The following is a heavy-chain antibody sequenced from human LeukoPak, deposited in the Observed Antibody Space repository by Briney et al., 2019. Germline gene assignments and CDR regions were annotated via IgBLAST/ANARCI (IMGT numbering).Heavy chain of an antibody. V-gene: IGHV3-74*01. J-gene: IGHJ4*02. CDR2: INSDGSST. CDR1: GFTFSSYW. Sequence: PGGSLRLSCAASGFTFSSYWMHWVRQAPGKGLVWVSRINSDGSSTSYADSVKGRFTISRDNAKNTLYLQMNSLRAEDTAVYYCARDKRYCSSTSCYTGGYWGQGTLVTVSS. D-gene: IGHD2-2*02. CDR3: ARDKRYCSSTSCYTGGY.